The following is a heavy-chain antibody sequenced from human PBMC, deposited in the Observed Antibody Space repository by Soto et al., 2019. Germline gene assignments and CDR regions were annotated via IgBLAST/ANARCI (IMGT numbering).Heavy chain of an antibody. CDR3: AGPGYSSQDY. D-gene: IGHD5-18*01. J-gene: IGHJ4*02. V-gene: IGHV3-23*04. CDR1: GFSFSRYG. Sequence: VQLVESGGGVVQPGRSLRLSCAASGFSFSRYGMHWVRQAPGKGLEWVSAISGSGDGTDYADSVKGRFTISRDNSKNTLYLQMNSLRAEDTAVYYCAGPGYSSQDYWGQGALVTVSS. CDR2: ISGSGDGT.